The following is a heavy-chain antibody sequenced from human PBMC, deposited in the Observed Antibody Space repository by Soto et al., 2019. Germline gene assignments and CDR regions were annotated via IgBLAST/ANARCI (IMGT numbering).Heavy chain of an antibody. CDR3: AKDNSSGWWGSWFDP. CDR1: GFTFDDYA. CDR2: ISWNSGSI. Sequence: GGSLRLSCAASGFTFDDYAMHWVRQAPGKGLEWVSGISWNSGSIGYADSVKGRFTISRDNAKNSLYLQMNSLRAEDTALYYCAKDNSSGWWGSWFDPWGQGTLVTVSS. J-gene: IGHJ5*02. D-gene: IGHD6-19*01. V-gene: IGHV3-9*01.